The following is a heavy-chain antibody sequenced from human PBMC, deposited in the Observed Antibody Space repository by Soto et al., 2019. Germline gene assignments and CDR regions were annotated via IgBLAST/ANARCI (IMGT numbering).Heavy chain of an antibody. CDR1: GYTFTSYY. J-gene: IGHJ4*02. CDR2: INPSGGGT. D-gene: IGHD6-19*01. CDR3: ARGGKTMRYSSGWHIDY. Sequence: QVQLVQSGAEVKKPGSSVKVSCKASGYTFTSYYMHWVRQAPGQGLEWMGIINPSGGGTSCAQKFQGRVTMTRDTSTSTVYMELSSLRSDDTAVYYCARGGKTMRYSSGWHIDYWGQGTLVTVSS. V-gene: IGHV1-46*03.